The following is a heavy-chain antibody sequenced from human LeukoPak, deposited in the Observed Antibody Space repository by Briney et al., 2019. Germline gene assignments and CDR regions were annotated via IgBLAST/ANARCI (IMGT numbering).Heavy chain of an antibody. J-gene: IGHJ4*01. CDR2: INPNSGGT. Sequence: ASVNLSCKASGYTFTGQYIHWVRQAPGQGPEWMGWINPNSGGTNYAQKFKGRVTMTRDTSISTAYMELSRLRSDDMAVYYCATAEEVYGDYNYWGQGTLHTVSS. CDR1: GYTFTGQY. CDR3: ATAEEVYGDYNY. V-gene: IGHV1-2*02. D-gene: IGHD4-17*01.